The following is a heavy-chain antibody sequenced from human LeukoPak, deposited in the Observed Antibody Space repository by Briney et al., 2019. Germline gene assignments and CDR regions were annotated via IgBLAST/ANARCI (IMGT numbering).Heavy chain of an antibody. CDR2: IYYSGST. J-gene: IGHJ6*02. CDR1: GGSISSGGYY. V-gene: IGHV4-31*03. CDR3: ACRDGDYPYYYYGIDV. D-gene: IGHD4-17*01. Sequence: SQTLSLTCTVSGGSISSGGYYWSWIRQHPGTGLEWIVYIYYSGSTYYNPSLKSRVTISVDTSKNQFSLKLSSVTAADTAVYYCACRDGDYPYYYYGIDVWGQGTTVTVSS.